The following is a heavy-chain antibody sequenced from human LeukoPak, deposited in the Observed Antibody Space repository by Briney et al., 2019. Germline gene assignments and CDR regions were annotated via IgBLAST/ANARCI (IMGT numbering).Heavy chain of an antibody. J-gene: IGHJ4*02. D-gene: IGHD6-13*01. Sequence: PGGSLTLSCAASGFSFSNSFMSWVRQAPGKGLEWVSGISGSGSTTNYADSVKGRFTISRDNSKNTLYLQMNSLRAEDTAVYYCASDSSSWGHDADYWGQGTLVTVSS. CDR3: ASDSSSWGHDADY. CDR2: ISGSGSTT. V-gene: IGHV3-23*01. CDR1: GFSFSNSF.